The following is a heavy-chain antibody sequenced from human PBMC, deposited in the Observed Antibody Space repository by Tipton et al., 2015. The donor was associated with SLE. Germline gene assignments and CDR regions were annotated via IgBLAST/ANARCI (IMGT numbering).Heavy chain of an antibody. D-gene: IGHD6-13*01. Sequence: TLSLTCTVSGGSISRYYWSWIRQPAGGGLEWIGRIYNSGSTNYNPSLMSRVTMSVDTSKNQFSLRLRSATAADTAFYYCARGYSSSWYREFFDIWGRGTLVTVSS. CDR3: ARGYSSSWYREFFDI. CDR1: GGSISRYY. CDR2: IYNSGST. J-gene: IGHJ2*01. V-gene: IGHV4-4*07.